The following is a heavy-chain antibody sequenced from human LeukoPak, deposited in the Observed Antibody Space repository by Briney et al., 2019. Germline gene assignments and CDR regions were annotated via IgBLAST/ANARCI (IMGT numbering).Heavy chain of an antibody. CDR1: GFTFSSYA. D-gene: IGHD3-10*01. CDR2: ISGSGGST. J-gene: IGHJ4*02. V-gene: IGHV3-23*01. Sequence: PGGSLRLSCAASGFTFSSYAMSWVRQAPGKGLEWVSAISGSGGSTYYADSVKGRFTISRDNSKNTLYLQMNSLRAEDTAVYYCAKDPQEFRLLWFGELLSPFDYWGQGTLVTVSS. CDR3: AKDPQEFRLLWFGELLSPFDY.